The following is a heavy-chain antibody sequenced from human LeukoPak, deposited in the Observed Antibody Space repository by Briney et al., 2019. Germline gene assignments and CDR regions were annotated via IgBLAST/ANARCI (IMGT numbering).Heavy chain of an antibody. CDR3: ARGRVGATADY. CDR2: IIPIFGTA. V-gene: IGHV1-69*13. D-gene: IGHD1-26*01. Sequence: SVKVSCKASGYTFTSYGISWVRQAPGQGLEWMGGIIPIFGTANYAQKFQGRVTITADESTSTAYMELSSLRSEDTAVYYCARGRVGATADYWGQGTLVTVSS. J-gene: IGHJ4*02. CDR1: GYTFTSYG.